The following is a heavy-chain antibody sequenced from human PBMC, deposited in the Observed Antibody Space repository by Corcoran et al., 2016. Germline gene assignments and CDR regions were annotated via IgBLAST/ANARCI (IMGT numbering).Heavy chain of an antibody. CDR2: IYYSGST. CDR1: GGSISSSSYY. CDR3: ARKKAAAGFPPDY. Sequence: QLQLQESGPGLVKPSETLSLTCTVSGGSISSSSYYWGWIRQPPGKGLEWIGSIYYSGSTYYNPSLKSRVTISVDTSKNQFSLKLSSVTAADTAVYYCARKKAAAGFPPDYWGQGTLVTVSS. D-gene: IGHD6-13*01. J-gene: IGHJ4*02. V-gene: IGHV4-39*01.